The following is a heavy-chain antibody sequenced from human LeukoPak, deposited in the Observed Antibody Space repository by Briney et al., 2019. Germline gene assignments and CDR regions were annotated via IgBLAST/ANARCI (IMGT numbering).Heavy chain of an antibody. J-gene: IGHJ6*03. CDR1: GFTFSSYA. D-gene: IGHD6-13*01. CDR2: ISGSGGST. V-gene: IGHV3-23*01. Sequence: GGSLRLSCAASGFTFSSYAMSWVRQAPGKGLEWVSAISGSGGSTYYADSVKGRFTISRDNSMNTLYLQMNSLRAEDTAVYYCAGSLGYSSSWPIYYYYYYMDVWGKGTTVTVSS. CDR3: AGSLGYSSSWPIYYYYYYMDV.